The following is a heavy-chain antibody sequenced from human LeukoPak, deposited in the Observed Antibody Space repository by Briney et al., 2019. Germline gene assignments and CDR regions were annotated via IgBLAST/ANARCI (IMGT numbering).Heavy chain of an antibody. CDR3: AREGLGELTLDY. Sequence: ASVKVSCKASGYTFTSYGMSWVRQAPGQGLEWMGWVSAYDGNTNYAQKLQGRVTMTTDTSTSTAYMELRSLRSDDTAMYYCAREGLGELTLDYWGQGTLVTVSS. CDR1: GYTFTSYG. V-gene: IGHV1-18*01. D-gene: IGHD3-16*01. CDR2: VSAYDGNT. J-gene: IGHJ4*02.